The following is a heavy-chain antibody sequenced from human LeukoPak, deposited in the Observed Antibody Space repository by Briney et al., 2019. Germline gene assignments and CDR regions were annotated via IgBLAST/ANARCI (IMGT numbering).Heavy chain of an antibody. CDR1: GYTFTSYD. J-gene: IGHJ4*02. CDR2: MNPNSGNT. CDR3: ARGRTMVRGVIITYSPFGSYFDY. V-gene: IGHV1-8*01. Sequence: VASVKVSCKASGYTFTSYDINWVRQATGQGLEWMGWMNPNSGNTGYAQKFQGRVTMTRNTSISTAYTELSSLRSEDTAVYYCARGRTMVRGVIITYSPFGSYFDYWGQGTLVTVSS. D-gene: IGHD3-10*01.